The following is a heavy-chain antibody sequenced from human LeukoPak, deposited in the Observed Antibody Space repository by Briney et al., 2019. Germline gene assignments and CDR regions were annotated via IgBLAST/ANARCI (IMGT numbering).Heavy chain of an antibody. CDR3: ARSLKVSAALDVFDI. J-gene: IGHJ3*02. Sequence: GSLRLSCAASEFTFRSHSMNWVHQAPGKGLEWVSPISRSGGSIYYADSLKGRFTISRDNAKNSLYLQMNSLRAEDTAVYFCARSLKVSAALDVFDIWGHGTMVTVSS. V-gene: IGHV3-21*01. D-gene: IGHD2-2*01. CDR2: ISRSGGSI. CDR1: EFTFRSHS.